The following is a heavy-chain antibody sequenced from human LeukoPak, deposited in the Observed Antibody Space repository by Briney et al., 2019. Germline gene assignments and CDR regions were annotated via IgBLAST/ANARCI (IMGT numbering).Heavy chain of an antibody. Sequence: ASVKVSCKASGYTFTDYYMRWVRQAPGQGLEWMGWISADSGDRYYAQNFQHRVTMTTDTSTTTGYMELRSLRSDDTAVYYCASGSYLWGGMDVWGQGTTVTVSS. D-gene: IGHD1-26*01. CDR1: GYTFTDYY. V-gene: IGHV1-18*04. CDR3: ASGSYLWGGMDV. CDR2: ISADSGDR. J-gene: IGHJ6*02.